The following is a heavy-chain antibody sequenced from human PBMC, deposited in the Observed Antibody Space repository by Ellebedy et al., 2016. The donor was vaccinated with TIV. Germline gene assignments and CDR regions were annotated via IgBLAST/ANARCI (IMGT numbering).Heavy chain of an antibody. D-gene: IGHD6-19*01. CDR1: RGSISSSSYY. J-gene: IGHJ5*02. V-gene: IGHV4-39*01. CDR3: ATTNSGWYMSWFNP. CDR2: IHYSGST. Sequence: MPSETLSLTCTVSRGSISSSSYYWGWIRQPPGKGLEWIGSIHYSGSTYYNPSLESRVTISVDTSKNQFSLKMSSVTAADTAVYYCATTNSGWYMSWFNPWGQGTLVTVSS.